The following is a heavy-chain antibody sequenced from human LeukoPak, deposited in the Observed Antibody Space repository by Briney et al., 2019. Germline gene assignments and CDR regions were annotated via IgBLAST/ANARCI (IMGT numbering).Heavy chain of an antibody. V-gene: IGHV1-18*01. Sequence: GASVKVSCKASGYTFSIYGFSWVRQAPGQGLEWMGWISAYNGNTNYAQKFQGRVTMTTDTSTSTAHMELRSLRSEDTAVYYCAAASGGYSTIDYWGQGTLVTVSS. CDR3: AAASGGYSTIDY. J-gene: IGHJ4*02. D-gene: IGHD1-26*01. CDR1: GYTFSIYG. CDR2: ISAYNGNT.